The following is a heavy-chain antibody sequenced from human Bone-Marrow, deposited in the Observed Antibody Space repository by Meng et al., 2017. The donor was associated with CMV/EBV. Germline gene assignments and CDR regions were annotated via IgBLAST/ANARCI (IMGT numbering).Heavy chain of an antibody. J-gene: IGHJ4*02. V-gene: IGHV3-30*02. Sequence: GGSLRLSCAASGLTFSNYAMHWVRQAPGKGLEWVAFIRYDGSIKYYGDSVKGRSTISRDNSKNLLYLQMTTLRPEDTAVYYCVSHDFWRGGDYWGQGTLVTVSS. CDR1: GLTFSNYA. CDR3: VSHDFWRGGDY. D-gene: IGHD3-3*01. CDR2: IRYDGSIK.